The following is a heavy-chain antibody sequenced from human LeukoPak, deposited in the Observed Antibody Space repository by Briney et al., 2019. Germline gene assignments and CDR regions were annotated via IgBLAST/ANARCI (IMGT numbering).Heavy chain of an antibody. CDR1: GYTFTGYY. CDR2: INPNSGGT. J-gene: IGHJ4*02. V-gene: IGHV1-2*02. D-gene: IGHD2-2*01. Sequence: ASVKVSCKASGYTFTGYYMHWVRQAPGQGLEWMGWINPNSGGTNYAQKFQGRVTMTRDTSISTAYMELSRLRSDDTAVYYCARGTRRWDIVVVPAARGLYDYWAREPWSPSPQ. CDR3: ARGTRRWDIVVVPAARGLYDY.